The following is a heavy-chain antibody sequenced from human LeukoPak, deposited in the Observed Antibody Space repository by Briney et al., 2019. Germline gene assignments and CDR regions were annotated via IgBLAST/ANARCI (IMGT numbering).Heavy chain of an antibody. CDR3: AILTGSVLRFLEWIDY. D-gene: IGHD3-3*01. Sequence: ASVKASRKASLYIFTGSYMPWVGQSRGQGLEGMGWINPNSSGRNYGQKFQGRVTMTRDTSISTAYMELSRLRSDDTAVYDCAILTGSVLRFLEWIDYWGQGTLVTVSS. CDR2: INPNSSGR. J-gene: IGHJ4*02. V-gene: IGHV1-2*02. CDR1: LYIFTGSY.